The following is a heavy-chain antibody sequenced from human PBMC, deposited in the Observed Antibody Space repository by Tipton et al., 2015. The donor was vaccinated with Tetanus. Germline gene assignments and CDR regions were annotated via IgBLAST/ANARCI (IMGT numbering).Heavy chain of an antibody. CDR3: AKIRGAGSAYGY. CDR2: IPTSGVDT. D-gene: IGHD3-3*01. CDR1: GFTFSNFG. J-gene: IGHJ4*02. Sequence: SLRLSCAVSGFTFSNFGMSWVRQAPGKGLEWVSSIPTSGVDTSYADSVKGRFTISRDNSKNTLYLQMNNLRADDTAQYYCAKIRGAGSAYGYWGPGAVVTVSS. V-gene: IGHV3-23*01.